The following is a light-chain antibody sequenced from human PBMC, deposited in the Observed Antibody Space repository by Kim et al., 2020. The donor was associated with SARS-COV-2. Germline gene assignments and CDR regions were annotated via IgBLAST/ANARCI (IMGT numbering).Light chain of an antibody. Sequence: ASPGERATLSCRASPSVSSNLAWYQQKPGQAPRLLISGASTRATGIPARFSGSGSGTEFSLTISSLLSEDFAVYYCQQYTYWPLTFGGGTKVDIK. CDR3: QQYTYWPLT. CDR1: PSVSSN. V-gene: IGKV3-15*01. CDR2: GAS. J-gene: IGKJ4*01.